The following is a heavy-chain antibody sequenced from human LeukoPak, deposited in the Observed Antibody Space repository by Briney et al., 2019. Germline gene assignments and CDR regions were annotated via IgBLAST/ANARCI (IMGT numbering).Heavy chain of an antibody. CDR1: GGTFSSYA. D-gene: IGHD3-3*01. Sequence: ASVKVSCKASGGTFSSYAISWVRQAPGQGLEWMGWISAYNGNTNYAQKLQGRVTMTTDTSTSTAYMELRSLRSDDTAVYYCARDHKGYYDFWSGYYNWYYYYYMDVWGKGTTVTVSS. CDR3: ARDHKGYYDFWSGYYNWYYYYYMDV. CDR2: ISAYNGNT. V-gene: IGHV1-18*01. J-gene: IGHJ6*03.